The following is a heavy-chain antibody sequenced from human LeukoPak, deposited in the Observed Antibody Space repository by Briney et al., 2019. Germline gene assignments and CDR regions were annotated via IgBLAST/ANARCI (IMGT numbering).Heavy chain of an antibody. CDR1: GVTLSSYA. CDR3: ARAAGWFDP. Sequence: GGSLRLSCAASGVTLSSYAMSWARQAPGKGLEWVSGISSSGSGGNTYYADSVKGRFTISRDSSKNTLFLHMNTLRAEDTAIYYCARAAGWFDPWGRGTLVTVSS. J-gene: IGHJ5*02. V-gene: IGHV3-23*01. CDR2: ISSSGSGGNT.